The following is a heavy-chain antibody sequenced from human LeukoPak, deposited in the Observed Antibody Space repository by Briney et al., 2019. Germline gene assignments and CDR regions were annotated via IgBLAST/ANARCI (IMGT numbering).Heavy chain of an antibody. J-gene: IGHJ3*02. CDR2: IFHSGST. Sequence: SETLSLTCTVSGYSISTGYYWGWIRQPPGKGLEWIGSIFHSGSTYYNSSLKSRVTISVDTSKNQFSLKLSSVTAADTAVYYCASGIKGDGMAFDIWGQGTMVTVSS. CDR3: ASGIKGDGMAFDI. D-gene: IGHD1-14*01. CDR1: GYSISTGYY. V-gene: IGHV4-38-2*02.